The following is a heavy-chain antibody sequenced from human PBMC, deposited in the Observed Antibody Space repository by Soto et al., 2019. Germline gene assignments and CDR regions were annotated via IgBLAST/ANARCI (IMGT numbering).Heavy chain of an antibody. CDR3: AITTVTTAFEAFDI. J-gene: IGHJ3*02. CDR2: INHSGST. CDR1: GGSFSGYY. Sequence: SETLSLTCAVYGGSFSGYYWSWIRQPPGKGLEWIGEINHSGSTNYNPSLKSRVTISVDTSKNQFSLKLSSVTAADTAVYYCAITTVTTAFEAFDIWGQGTMVTVSS. D-gene: IGHD4-17*01. V-gene: IGHV4-34*01.